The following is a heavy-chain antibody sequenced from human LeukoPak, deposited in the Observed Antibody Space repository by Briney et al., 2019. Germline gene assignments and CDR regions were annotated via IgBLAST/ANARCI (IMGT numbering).Heavy chain of an antibody. CDR2: INHSGGA. V-gene: IGHV4-34*01. CDR3: ARHAPYCSSTTCRGAFDI. J-gene: IGHJ3*02. D-gene: IGHD2-2*01. Sequence: PSETLSLTCAVYGGSFSGYYWSWIRQPPGKGLEWIGEINHSGGANYNPSLKSRVTISVDTPKNQFSLKLSSVTAADTAVYYCARHAPYCSSTTCRGAFDIWGQGTMVTVSS. CDR1: GGSFSGYY.